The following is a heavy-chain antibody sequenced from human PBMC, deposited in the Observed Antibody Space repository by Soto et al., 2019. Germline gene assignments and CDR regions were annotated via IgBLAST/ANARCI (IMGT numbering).Heavy chain of an antibody. CDR3: ARRV. CDR1: GFTFTKSA. Sequence: GQSLRLSCPTAGFTFTKSAMNRGGKAAGKGLEWVSGISAGGDSTYYADSVKGRFNIFRDNSKNSLYVQMKSLRGEGSAVYYCARRVWGQGTLVTVSS. V-gene: IGHV3-23*01. CDR2: ISAGGDST. J-gene: IGHJ4*02.